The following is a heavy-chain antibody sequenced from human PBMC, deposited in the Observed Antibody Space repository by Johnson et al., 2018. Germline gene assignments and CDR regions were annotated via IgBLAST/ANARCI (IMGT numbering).Heavy chain of an antibody. D-gene: IGHD2-15*01. V-gene: IGHV4-59*01. CDR2: IYYSGST. J-gene: IGHJ6*02. Sequence: QVQLVESGPGLVKPSETXSLTCTVSGGSISSYYWSWIRQPPGTGLEWIGYIYYSGSTNSNPSLKSRVTISVEPSKNQFSLKLSSGTAADPAVYYCARDAVVVAANVFYYGMDVWGQGTTVTVSS. CDR1: GGSISSYY. CDR3: ARDAVVVAANVFYYGMDV.